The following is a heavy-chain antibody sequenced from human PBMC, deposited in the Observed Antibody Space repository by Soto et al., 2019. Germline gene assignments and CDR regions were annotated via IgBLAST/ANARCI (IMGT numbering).Heavy chain of an antibody. CDR2: ISGSGGST. CDR1: GFTFSSYA. V-gene: IGHV3-23*01. Sequence: GGSLRLSCAASGFTFSSYAMSWVRQAPGKGLEWVSAISGSGGSTYYADSVKGQFTISRDNSKNTLYLQMNSLRAEDTAVYYCAKDYAADRDGVFDYWGQGTLVTSPQ. D-gene: IGHD2-8*01. J-gene: IGHJ4*02. CDR3: AKDYAADRDGVFDY.